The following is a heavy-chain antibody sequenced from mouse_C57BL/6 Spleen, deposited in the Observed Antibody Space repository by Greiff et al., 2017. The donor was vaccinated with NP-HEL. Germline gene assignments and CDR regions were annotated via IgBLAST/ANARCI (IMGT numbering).Heavy chain of an antibody. CDR2: INPNNGGT. D-gene: IGHD2-4*01. Sequence: VQLKQSGPELVKPGASVKIPCKASGYTFTDYNMDWVKQSHGKSLEWIGDINPNNGGTIYNQKFKGKATLTVDKSSSTAYMELRSLTSEDTAVYYCARSPMITKAMDYWGQGTSVTVSS. CDR3: ARSPMITKAMDY. CDR1: GYTFTDYN. J-gene: IGHJ4*01. V-gene: IGHV1-18*01.